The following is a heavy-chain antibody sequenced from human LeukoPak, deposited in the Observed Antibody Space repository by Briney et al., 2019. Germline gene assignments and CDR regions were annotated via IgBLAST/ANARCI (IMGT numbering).Heavy chain of an antibody. CDR3: ARGFVSAFDI. V-gene: IGHV3-74*01. CDR1: GFSFGSYW. Sequence: GGSLRLSCAASGFSFGSYWMHWVRQAPGKGPVWVSRINTDGSITTYADSVQGRFTVSRDNANNTVYLHMNSLRDEDTAVYYCARGFVSAFDIWGQGTKDTVSS. D-gene: IGHD6-6*01. CDR2: INTDGSIT. J-gene: IGHJ3*02.